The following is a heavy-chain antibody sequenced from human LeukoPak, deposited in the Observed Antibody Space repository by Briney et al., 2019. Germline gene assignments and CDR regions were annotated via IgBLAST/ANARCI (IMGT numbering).Heavy chain of an antibody. Sequence: GASVKVSCKASGYTFTGYYMHWVRQAHGQGLEWMGWINPNSGGTNYAQKFQGRVTMTRDTSISTAYMELSRLRSDDTAVYYCAKEVCSGGSCYSLYDYWGQGTLVTVSS. CDR1: GYTFTGYY. V-gene: IGHV1-2*02. J-gene: IGHJ4*02. CDR3: AKEVCSGGSCYSLYDY. D-gene: IGHD2-15*01. CDR2: INPNSGGT.